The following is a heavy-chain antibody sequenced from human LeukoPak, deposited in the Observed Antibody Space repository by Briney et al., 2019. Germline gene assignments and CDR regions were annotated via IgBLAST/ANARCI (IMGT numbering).Heavy chain of an antibody. J-gene: IGHJ5*02. Sequence: SETLSLTCTVSGGSISSSSYYWGWIRQPPGKGLEWIGSIYYSGSTYYNPSLKSRVTISVDTSKNQFSLKLSSVTAADTAVYYCARQRSAVAGTEWFDPWGRGTLVTVSS. D-gene: IGHD6-19*01. CDR2: IYYSGST. CDR1: GGSISSSSYY. V-gene: IGHV4-39*01. CDR3: ARQRSAVAGTEWFDP.